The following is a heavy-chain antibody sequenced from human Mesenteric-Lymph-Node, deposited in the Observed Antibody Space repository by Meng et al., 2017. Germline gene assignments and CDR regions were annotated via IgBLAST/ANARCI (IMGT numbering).Heavy chain of an antibody. D-gene: IGHD3-22*01. V-gene: IGHV3-30*04. CDR1: GFTFSSYA. CDR2: ISYDGSNK. CDR3: ASLKIYYYDSAFDY. J-gene: IGHJ4*02. Sequence: GGSLRLSCAASGFTFSSYAMHWVRQAPGKGLEWVAVISYDGSNKYYADSVKGRFTISRDNSKNTLYLQMNSLRAEDTAVYYCASLKIYYYDSAFDYWGQGTLVTVSS.